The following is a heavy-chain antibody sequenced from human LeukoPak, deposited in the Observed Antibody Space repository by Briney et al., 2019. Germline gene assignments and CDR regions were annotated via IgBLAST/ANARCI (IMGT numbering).Heavy chain of an antibody. CDR3: AKDPSGSYSTDFDY. CDR1: GFTFSSYA. V-gene: IGHV3-23*01. J-gene: IGHJ4*02. Sequence: GSLRLSCVASGFTFSSYAMSWVRQAPGKGLEWVSAISGSGGSTYYADSVKGRFTISRDNSKNTLYLQMNSLRAEDTAVYYCAKDPSGSYSTDFDYWGQGTLVTVSS. CDR2: ISGSGGST. D-gene: IGHD1-26*01.